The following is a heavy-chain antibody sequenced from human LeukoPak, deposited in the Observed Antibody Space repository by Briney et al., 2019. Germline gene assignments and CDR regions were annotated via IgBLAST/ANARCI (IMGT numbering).Heavy chain of an antibody. V-gene: IGHV4-39*07. Sequence: SETLSLTCTVSGGSISSSSYYWGWIRQPPGKGLGWIGSIYYSGSTYYNPSLKSRVTISVDTSKNQFSLKLSSVTAADTAVYYCAREKRYFDWLLPTNFDYWGQGTLVTVSS. CDR2: IYYSGST. CDR3: AREKRYFDWLLPTNFDY. J-gene: IGHJ4*02. D-gene: IGHD3-9*01. CDR1: GGSISSSSYY.